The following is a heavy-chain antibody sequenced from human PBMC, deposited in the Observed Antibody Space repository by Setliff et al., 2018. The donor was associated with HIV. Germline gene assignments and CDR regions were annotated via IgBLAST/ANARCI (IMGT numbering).Heavy chain of an antibody. V-gene: IGHV1-3*01. Sequence: ASVKVSCKASGYTFTSYAMHWVRQAPGQRLEWLGWHNAGSGNTRYSQKFQDRLTITRDTPAKTVYMELSSVKSEDTAVYYCARVRCSGANCFNWFDFWGQGTQVTVSS. CDR2: HNAGSGNT. CDR3: ARVRCSGANCFNWFDF. J-gene: IGHJ5*01. CDR1: GYTFTSYA. D-gene: IGHD2-15*01.